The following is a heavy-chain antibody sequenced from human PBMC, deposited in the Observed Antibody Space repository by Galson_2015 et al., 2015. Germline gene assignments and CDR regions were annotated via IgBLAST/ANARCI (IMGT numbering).Heavy chain of an antibody. V-gene: IGHV3-7*04. CDR3: ARDLGYCSSATCYQGVFDH. CDR1: GLTFSNYW. D-gene: IGHD2-2*01. Sequence: SLRLSCAASGLTFSNYWMSWVRQAPGKGLEWVANIKEDGTEKHYLDSVKGRFTVSRDNAKNSLYLQMNSLRAEDTAVYYCARDLGYCSSATCYQGVFDHWGQGTLVTVSS. J-gene: IGHJ4*02. CDR2: IKEDGTEK.